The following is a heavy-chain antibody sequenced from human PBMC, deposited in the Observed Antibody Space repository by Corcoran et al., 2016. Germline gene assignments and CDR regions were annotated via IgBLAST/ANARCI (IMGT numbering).Heavy chain of an antibody. CDR3: VRNGGQADY. J-gene: IGHJ4*02. CDR1: GFIFSSYW. D-gene: IGHD3-16*01. CDR2: ISPDGSRK. V-gene: IGHV3-7*03. Sequence: EVQVVESGGGLVQPGGSLRLSCAASGFIFSSYWVGWVRQAPGKGLEWLANISPDGSRKHYVDSGGGRFTISRDNAKNSWDLQMNSLRGEDTAMYYCVRNGGQADYWGQGILVIVSS.